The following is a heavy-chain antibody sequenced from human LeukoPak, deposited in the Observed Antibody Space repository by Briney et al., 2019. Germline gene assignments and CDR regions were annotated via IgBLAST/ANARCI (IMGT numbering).Heavy chain of an antibody. J-gene: IGHJ6*04. V-gene: IGHV1-69*06. CDR3: ARVRDTMVRGVIHYYYYGMDV. CDR1: GGTFSSYA. CDR2: IIPIFGTA. Sequence: PVKVFCKASGGTFSSYAISWVRQAPGQGLEWMGGIIPIFGTANYAQKFQGRVTITADKSTSTAYMELSSLRSEDTAVYYCARVRDTMVRGVIHYYYYGMDVWGKGTTVTVSS. D-gene: IGHD3-10*01.